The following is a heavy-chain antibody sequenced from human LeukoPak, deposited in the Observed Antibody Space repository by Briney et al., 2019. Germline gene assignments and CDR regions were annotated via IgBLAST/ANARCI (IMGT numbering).Heavy chain of an antibody. CDR2: IIPIFGTA. J-gene: IGHJ4*02. D-gene: IGHD5-18*01. Sequence: SVKVSCKASGYTFTGYYMYWVRQAPGQGLEWMGGIIPIFGTANYAHKFQGRVTITADESTSTVYMELSSLRSDDTAIYYCAFEGYNYGYNWGQGTLVTVSS. V-gene: IGHV1-69*13. CDR1: GYTFTGYY. CDR3: AFEGYNYGYN.